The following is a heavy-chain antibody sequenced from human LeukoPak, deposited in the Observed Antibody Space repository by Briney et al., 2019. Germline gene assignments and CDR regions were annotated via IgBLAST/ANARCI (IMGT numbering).Heavy chain of an antibody. J-gene: IGHJ4*02. V-gene: IGHV3-9*01. D-gene: IGHD4/OR15-4a*01. CDR2: ISWNSGSI. Sequence: GGSLRLSCAASGFTFDDYAMHWVRQAPGKGLEWVSGISWNSGSIGYADSVKGRFTISRDNSKNTLFLQRNSLRAEDTAVYYCARRAGAYSHPYDYWGQGTLVTVSS. CDR3: ARRAGAYSHPYDY. CDR1: GFTFDDYA.